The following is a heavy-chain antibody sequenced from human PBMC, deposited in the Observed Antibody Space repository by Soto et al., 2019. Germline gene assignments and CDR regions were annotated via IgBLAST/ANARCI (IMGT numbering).Heavy chain of an antibody. CDR2: INPSGGST. Sequence: GASVKVSCKASGYTFTSYYMHWVRQAPGQGLEWMGIINPSGGSTSYAQKFQGRVTMTRDTSTSTVYMELSSLRSEDTAVYYCARAPRNWNLGFQFDYWGQGTMVTVSS. J-gene: IGHJ4*03. V-gene: IGHV1-46*01. CDR1: GYTFTSYY. CDR3: ARAPRNWNLGFQFDY. D-gene: IGHD1-1*01.